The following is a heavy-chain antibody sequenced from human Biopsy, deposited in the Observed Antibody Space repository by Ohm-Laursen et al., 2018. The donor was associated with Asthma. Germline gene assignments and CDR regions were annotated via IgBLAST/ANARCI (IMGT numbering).Heavy chain of an antibody. CDR3: VRGSSSWHHGPFHYYYGLDV. J-gene: IGHJ6*02. Sequence: PSQTLSLTCAVYGGSFSSNYWGWIRQPPGKGLEWIGSIYYSGTTYYNPSLESRVTVSADTSKNQFSLKLLSVTAADTAVYYCVRGSSSWHHGPFHYYYGLDVWGQGTTATVSS. CDR2: IYYSGTT. CDR1: GGSFSSNY. V-gene: IGHV4-39*01. D-gene: IGHD6-13*01.